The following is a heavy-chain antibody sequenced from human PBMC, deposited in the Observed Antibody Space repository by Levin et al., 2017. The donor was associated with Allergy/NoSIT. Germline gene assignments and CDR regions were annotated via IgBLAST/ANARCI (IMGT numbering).Heavy chain of an antibody. CDR3: ARLPTVTTRIADAFDI. Sequence: SETLSLTCTVSGGSISSSSYYWGWIRQPPGKGLEWIGSIYYSGSTYYNPSLKSRVTISVDTSKNQFSLKLSSVTAADTAVYYCARLPTVTTRIADAFDIWGQGTMVTVSS. CDR2: IYYSGST. D-gene: IGHD4-17*01. V-gene: IGHV4-39*01. CDR1: GGSISSSSYY. J-gene: IGHJ3*02.